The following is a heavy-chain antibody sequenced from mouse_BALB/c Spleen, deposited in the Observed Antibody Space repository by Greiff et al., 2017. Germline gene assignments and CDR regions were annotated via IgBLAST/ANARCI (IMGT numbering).Heavy chain of an antibody. CDR2: ISYSGST. Sequence: EVQLQQSGPGLVKPSQSLSLTCTVTGYSITSDYAWNWIRQFPGNKLEWMGYISYSGSTSYNPSLKSRISITRDTSKNQFFLQLNSVTTEDTATYYCARGDYDDGAWFAYWGQGTLVTVSA. J-gene: IGHJ3*01. V-gene: IGHV3-2*02. CDR3: ARGDYDDGAWFAY. D-gene: IGHD2-4*01. CDR1: GYSITSDYA.